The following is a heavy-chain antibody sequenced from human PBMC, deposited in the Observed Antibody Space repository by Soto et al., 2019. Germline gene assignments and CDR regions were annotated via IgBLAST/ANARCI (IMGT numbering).Heavy chain of an antibody. CDR2: INAGNGNT. D-gene: IGHD3-10*01. V-gene: IGHV1-3*01. CDR1: GYTFTSYA. J-gene: IGHJ3*02. CDR3: ARGVGGSGSYMAFDI. Sequence: QVQLVQSGAEVKKPGASVKVSCKASGYTFTSYAMHWVRQAPGQRLEWMGWINAGNGNTKYSQKFQGRVTITRDTSASTAYMELSSLRSEDTAVYYCARGVGGSGSYMAFDIWGQGTMVTVSS.